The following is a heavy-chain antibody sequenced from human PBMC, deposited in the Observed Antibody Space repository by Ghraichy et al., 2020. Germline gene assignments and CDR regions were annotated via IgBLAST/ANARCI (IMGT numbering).Heavy chain of an antibody. J-gene: IGHJ4*02. V-gene: IGHV1-3*01. CDR2: INAGNGNT. D-gene: IGHD3-3*01. Sequence: ASVKVSCKASGYTFTSYAMHWVRQAPGQRLEWMGWINAGNGNTKYSQKFQGRVTITRDTSASTAYMELSSLRSEDTAVYYCAREEIFGVVIIGANFDYWGQGTLVTVSS. CDR3: AREEIFGVVIIGANFDY. CDR1: GYTFTSYA.